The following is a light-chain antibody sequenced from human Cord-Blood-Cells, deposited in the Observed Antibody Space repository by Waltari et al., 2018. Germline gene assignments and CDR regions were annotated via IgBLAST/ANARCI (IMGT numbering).Light chain of an antibody. Sequence: QSVLTQPPSASGTPGQRVTISCSGSSSNIGSNTVNWYQQLPGTAPKLLIYSNNQRPSGFPDRFSGSKSGTSASLAISGRQSEDEADYYCAAWDDSLNGPVFGTGTKVTVL. J-gene: IGLJ1*01. CDR1: SSNIGSNT. V-gene: IGLV1-44*01. CDR2: SNN. CDR3: AAWDDSLNGPV.